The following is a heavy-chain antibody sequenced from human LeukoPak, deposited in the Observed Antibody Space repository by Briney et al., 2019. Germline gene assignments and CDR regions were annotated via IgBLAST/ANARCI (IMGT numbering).Heavy chain of an antibody. CDR1: GFTFTSSA. CDR3: AAECMTQDAFDI. V-gene: IGHV1-58*02. CDR2: IVVGSGNT. Sequence: SVKVSCKASGFTFTSSAMQWVRHARGQRLEWIGWIVVGSGNTNYAQKFQERVTITRDMSTSTAYMELSSLRSEDTAVYYCAAECMTQDAFDIWGQGTMVTVSS. J-gene: IGHJ3*02.